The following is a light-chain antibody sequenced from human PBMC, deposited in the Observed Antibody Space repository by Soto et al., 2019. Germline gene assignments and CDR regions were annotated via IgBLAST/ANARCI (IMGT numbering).Light chain of an antibody. CDR2: DAS. V-gene: IGKV1-5*01. J-gene: IGKJ1*01. Sequence: DIQMTQSPSTLSATVGDRVTITCRASQSISSWLAWYQLKPGKAPKILIYDASSLETGVPSRFSGSGSGTEFTLTISRLQPDDFATYYCQHYNSYSWTFGQGTKVDIK. CDR3: QHYNSYSWT. CDR1: QSISSW.